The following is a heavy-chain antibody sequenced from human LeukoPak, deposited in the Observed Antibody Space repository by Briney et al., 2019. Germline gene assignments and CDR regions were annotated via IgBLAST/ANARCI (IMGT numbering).Heavy chain of an antibody. D-gene: IGHD2-2*01. CDR3: AGSSPGYFQH. CDR2: IYHSGST. J-gene: IGHJ1*01. Sequence: SETLSLTCAVYGGSFSGYYWSWIRQPPGKGLEWIGYIYHSGSTYYNPSLKSRVTISVDTSKNQFSLKLSSVTAADTAVYYCAGSSPGYFQHWGQGTLVTVSS. V-gene: IGHV4-34*01. CDR1: GGSFSGYY.